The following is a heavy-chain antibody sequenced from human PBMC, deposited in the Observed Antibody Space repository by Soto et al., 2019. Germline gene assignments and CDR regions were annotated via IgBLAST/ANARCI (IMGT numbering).Heavy chain of an antibody. CDR2: IYYSGST. V-gene: IGHV4-31*03. Sequence: SETLSLTCTVSGGSISSGGYYWSWIRQHPGKGLEWIGYIYYSGSTYYNPSLKSRVTISVDTSKNQFSLKLSSVTAADTAVYYCAREHYCSSTSCYYYYYGMDVWGQGTTVTVSS. D-gene: IGHD2-2*01. CDR3: AREHYCSSTSCYYYYYGMDV. CDR1: GGSISSGGYY. J-gene: IGHJ6*02.